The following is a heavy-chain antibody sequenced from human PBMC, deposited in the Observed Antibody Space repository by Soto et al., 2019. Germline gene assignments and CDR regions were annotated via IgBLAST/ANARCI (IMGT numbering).Heavy chain of an antibody. Sequence: DVKLLESGGGLVQPGGSLRLSCAASQFTFSSFAMTWVRQAPGKGREWVSFISETGDSLSYAESVKGRFTISRDNSKNTLYLQMSSLRPEDTAVYYCVKGGWLDYWGQGTLVTVSS. D-gene: IGHD3-10*01. CDR2: ISETGDSL. J-gene: IGHJ4*02. CDR1: QFTFSSFA. CDR3: VKGGWLDY. V-gene: IGHV3-23*01.